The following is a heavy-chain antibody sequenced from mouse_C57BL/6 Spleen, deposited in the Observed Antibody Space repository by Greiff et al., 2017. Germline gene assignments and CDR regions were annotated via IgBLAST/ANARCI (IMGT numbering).Heavy chain of an antibody. D-gene: IGHD3-3*01. V-gene: IGHV1-82*01. CDR2: IYPGDGDA. J-gene: IGHJ4*01. CDR3: AREGPYYAMDY. CDR1: GYAFSSSW. Sequence: QVQLKQSGPELVKPGASVKISCKASGYAFSSSWMNWVKQRPGKGLEWIGRIYPGDGDATDNGKFKGKATLTADKSSSTAFMQLSSLTSEDSAVYFCAREGPYYAMDYWGQGTSVTVSS.